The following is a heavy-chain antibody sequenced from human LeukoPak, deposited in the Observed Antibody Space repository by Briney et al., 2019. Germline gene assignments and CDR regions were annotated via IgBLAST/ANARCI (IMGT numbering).Heavy chain of an antibody. D-gene: IGHD6-19*01. CDR1: GGSVSSDSYF. Sequence: SSETLSLTCTVSGGSVSSDSYFWTWIRQPPGKGLEWIGYIYYSGSTNYNPSLKSRVTISLDTSKSQISLKLSSVTAADTAVYYCARRACDNSGWYCNLDYWGQGTLVTVSS. J-gene: IGHJ4*02. CDR3: ARRACDNSGWYCNLDY. V-gene: IGHV4-61*01. CDR2: IYYSGST.